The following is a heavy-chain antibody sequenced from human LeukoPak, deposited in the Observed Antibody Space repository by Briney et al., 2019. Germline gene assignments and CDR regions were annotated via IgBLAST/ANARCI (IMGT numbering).Heavy chain of an antibody. CDR3: ASPDIVVVPAAIQAEYFQH. CDR1: GFTFSSYG. CDR2: IRYDGSNK. Sequence: GGSLRLSCAASGFTFSSYGMHWVRQAPGKGLEWVAFIRYDGSNKYYADSVKGRFTISRDNSKNTLYLQMNSLRAEDTAVYYCASPDIVVVPAAIQAEYFQHWGQGTLVTVSS. J-gene: IGHJ1*01. V-gene: IGHV3-30*02. D-gene: IGHD2-2*02.